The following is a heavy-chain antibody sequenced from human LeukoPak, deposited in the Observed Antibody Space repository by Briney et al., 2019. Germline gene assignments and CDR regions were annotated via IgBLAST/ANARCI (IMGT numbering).Heavy chain of an antibody. Sequence: SETLSLTCTVSGGSISSYYWSWIRQPPGKGLEWIGYIYYSGSTNYNPSLKSRVTISVDTSKNQFSLKLSSVTAADTAVYYCARGLVGYSPNYYYYYMDVWGKGTTVTVSS. CDR2: IYYSGST. CDR1: GGSISSYY. V-gene: IGHV4-59*01. J-gene: IGHJ6*03. D-gene: IGHD5-24*01. CDR3: ARGLVGYSPNYYYYYMDV.